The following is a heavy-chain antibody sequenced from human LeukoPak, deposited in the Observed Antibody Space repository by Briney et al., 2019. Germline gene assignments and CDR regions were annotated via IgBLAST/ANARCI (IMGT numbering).Heavy chain of an antibody. D-gene: IGHD6-25*01. CDR1: GITFSSYA. V-gene: IGHV3-23*01. J-gene: IGHJ4*02. CDR3: AAAERLDFPFDY. Sequence: PGGSLRLSCAASGITFSSYAMDWVRQAPGRGLEWVSTISGSGGTTYYADSVKGRFTSSRENSKNTLYLQMNSLRAEDTAVYYCAAAERLDFPFDYWGQGTLVTVSS. CDR2: ISGSGGTT.